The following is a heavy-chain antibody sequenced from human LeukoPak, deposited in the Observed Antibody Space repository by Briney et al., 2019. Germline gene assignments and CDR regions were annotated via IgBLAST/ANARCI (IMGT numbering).Heavy chain of an antibody. J-gene: IGHJ6*03. CDR1: GFTFSSYA. D-gene: IGHD2-15*01. V-gene: IGHV3-30*04. Sequence: GGSLRLSCAASGFTFSSYAMHWVRQAPGKGLEWVAVISYDGSDKYYADSVKGRFTISRDNSKNTLYLQMNSLRAEDTAVYYCARVFRAAFYYMDVWGKGTTVTVSS. CDR3: ARVFRAAFYYMDV. CDR2: ISYDGSDK.